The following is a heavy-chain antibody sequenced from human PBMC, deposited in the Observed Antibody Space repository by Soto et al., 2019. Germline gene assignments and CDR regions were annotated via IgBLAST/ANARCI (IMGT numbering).Heavy chain of an antibody. V-gene: IGHV4-4*07. CDR2: IYSSGST. Sequence: SETLSLTCSVSGGSISSYYCSWIRQPAGKGLEWIGRIYSSGSTNYNPSLKSRVTMSVDTSTNQFSLKLNSVTAADTAVYYCARDGFGAAGLTYWGQGTMVTVYS. CDR3: ARDGFGAAGLTY. D-gene: IGHD6-13*01. J-gene: IGHJ4*02. CDR1: GGSISSYY.